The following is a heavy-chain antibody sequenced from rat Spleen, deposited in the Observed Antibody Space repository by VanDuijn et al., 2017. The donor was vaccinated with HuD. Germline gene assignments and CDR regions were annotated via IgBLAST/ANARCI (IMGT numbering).Heavy chain of an antibody. CDR1: GFTFSDYS. CDR2: IIYDGSGT. Sequence: EVQLVESGGGLVQPGRSLKLSCVASGFTFSDYSMAWVRQAPKKGPEWVATIIYDGSGTYYRDSVKGRFTISRDNARGTLYLQMDSLRSEDTATYYCATDQGYGGYSAYWYFDFWGPGTMVTVSS. V-gene: IGHV5S10*01. J-gene: IGHJ1*01. D-gene: IGHD1-11*01. CDR3: ATDQGYGGYSAYWYFDF.